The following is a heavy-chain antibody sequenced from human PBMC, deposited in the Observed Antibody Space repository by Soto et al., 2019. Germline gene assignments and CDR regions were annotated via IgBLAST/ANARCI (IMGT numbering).Heavy chain of an antibody. J-gene: IGHJ6*02. CDR2: INHSGST. D-gene: IGHD3-3*01. CDR1: GGSFSGYY. CDR3: ARDHHYDFWSGYYKGPYYYYYGMDV. V-gene: IGHV4-34*01. Sequence: SETLSLTCAVYGGSFSGYYWSWIRQPPGKGLEWIGEINHSGSTNYNPSLKSRVTISVDTSKNQFSLKLSSVTAADTAVYYCARDHHYDFWSGYYKGPYYYYYGMDVWGQGTTVTVSS.